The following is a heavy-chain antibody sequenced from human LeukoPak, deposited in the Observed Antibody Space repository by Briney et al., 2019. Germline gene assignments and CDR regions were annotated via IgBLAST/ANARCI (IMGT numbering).Heavy chain of an antibody. CDR3: ARGRTGYQLLPTKKDYSYYYMDV. Sequence: PGGSLRLSCAASGFTFTSYSMNWIRQPPGKGLEWIGSVYYSGSTYYNPSLKSRVTMSVDTSKNQFSLKLSSVTAADTAVYYCARGRTGYQLLPTKKDYSYYYMDVWDKGTTVTVSS. CDR2: VYYSGST. D-gene: IGHD2-2*01. J-gene: IGHJ6*03. V-gene: IGHV4-59*04. CDR1: GFTFTSYS.